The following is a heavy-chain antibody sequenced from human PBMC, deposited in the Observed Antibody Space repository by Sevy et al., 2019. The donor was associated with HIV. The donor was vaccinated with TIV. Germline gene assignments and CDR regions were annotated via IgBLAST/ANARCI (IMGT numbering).Heavy chain of an antibody. CDR1: GFTLSDYY. CDR3: ARDHVKDGDLGDYYYFAMDV. D-gene: IGHD4-17*01. J-gene: IGHJ6*02. CDR2: ISDSDPTV. V-gene: IGHV3-11*01. Sequence: GGSLRLSCAASGFTLSDYYISWIRQAPGKGLEWVSYISDSDPTVYYADSVKGRFTVSRDNDKSSMYLQMSSLRAEDTAIYYCARDHVKDGDLGDYYYFAMDVWGQGTTVTVSS.